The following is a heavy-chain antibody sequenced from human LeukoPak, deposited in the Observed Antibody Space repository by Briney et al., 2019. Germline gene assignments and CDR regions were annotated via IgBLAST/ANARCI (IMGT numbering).Heavy chain of an antibody. Sequence: SSVKVSFXSSGCTFSIYGISLVRQAPGQGLELMGGIIPICGTANYAQKFQGKVTITADESTSTSYMEMSSLRSEDTAVYYCARDVVHDDMESLYFDYWGQGTLVTVSS. CDR2: IIPICGTA. J-gene: IGHJ4*02. CDR1: GCTFSIYG. V-gene: IGHV1-69*13. CDR3: ARDVVHDDMESLYFDY. D-gene: IGHD2-2*01.